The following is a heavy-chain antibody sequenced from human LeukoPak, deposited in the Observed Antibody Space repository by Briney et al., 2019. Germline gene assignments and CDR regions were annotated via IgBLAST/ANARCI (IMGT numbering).Heavy chain of an antibody. J-gene: IGHJ6*02. CDR1: GFTFSDYF. CDR2: ISSSSSYT. V-gene: IGHV3-11*05. D-gene: IGHD3-9*01. CDR3: ARAATYYDILTGAPGYYGMDV. Sequence: GGSLRLSCAASGFTFSDYFMSWIRQAPGKGLEWVSYISSSSSYTNYADSVKGRFTISRDNAKNSLYLQMNSLRAEDTAVYYCARAATYYDILTGAPGYYGMDVWGQGTTVTVSS.